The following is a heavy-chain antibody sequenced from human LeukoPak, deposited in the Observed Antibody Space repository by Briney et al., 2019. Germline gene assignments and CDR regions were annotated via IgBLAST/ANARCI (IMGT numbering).Heavy chain of an antibody. CDR2: ISSSGST. D-gene: IGHD6-13*01. J-gene: IGHJ5*02. V-gene: IGHV4-61*02. CDR1: GDSISSGDYY. CDR3: AREVYSSSWYGPIRDRDNWFDP. Sequence: SETLSLTCTVSGDSISSGDYYWSWIRQPAGKGLEWIGRISSSGSTNYNPSLKSRVTISVDTSKNQFSLKLSSVTAADTAVYYCAREVYSSSWYGPIRDRDNWFDPWGQGTLVTVSS.